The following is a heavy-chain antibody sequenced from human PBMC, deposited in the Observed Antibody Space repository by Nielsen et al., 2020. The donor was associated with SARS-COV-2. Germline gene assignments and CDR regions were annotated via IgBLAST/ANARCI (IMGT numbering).Heavy chain of an antibody. J-gene: IGHJ6*02. CDR2: ISSSGTTI. Sequence: VRQMPGKGLEWVSYISSSGTTIYYADSVKGRFTISRDNSKNTLYLQMNSLRAEDTAVYYCARDRVDFGSGTYYYYYGMDVWGQGTTVTVSS. CDR3: ARDRVDFGSGTYYYYYGMDV. V-gene: IGHV3-48*03. D-gene: IGHD3-10*01.